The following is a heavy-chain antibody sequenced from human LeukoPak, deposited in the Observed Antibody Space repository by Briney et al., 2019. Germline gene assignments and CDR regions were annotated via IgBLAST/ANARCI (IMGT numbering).Heavy chain of an antibody. CDR3: ARDNTGEVVTDAFDI. CDR1: GFTFSSYW. D-gene: IGHD3-22*01. CDR2: INSDGSST. J-gene: IGHJ3*02. Sequence: GGSLRLSCAASGFTFSSYWMHWVRQAPGKGLVWVSRINSDGSSTSYADSVKGRFTISRDNAKNTLYLQMNSLRAEDTAVYYCARDNTGEVVTDAFDIWGQGTMVTVSS. V-gene: IGHV3-74*01.